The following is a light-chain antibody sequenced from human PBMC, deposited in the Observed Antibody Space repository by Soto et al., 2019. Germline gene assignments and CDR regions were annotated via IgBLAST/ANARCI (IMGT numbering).Light chain of an antibody. Sequence: EVVLTHSPGTLSLSPGERATLSCRASQIVSDNYVAWYQQKPGQAPRLVVYGASSRATGVPDRFSASGSGTDFTLTISRLEPEDFAVYYCQQYAKAPLTFGQGTKVDIK. J-gene: IGKJ1*01. CDR1: QIVSDNY. CDR2: GAS. CDR3: QQYAKAPLT. V-gene: IGKV3-20*01.